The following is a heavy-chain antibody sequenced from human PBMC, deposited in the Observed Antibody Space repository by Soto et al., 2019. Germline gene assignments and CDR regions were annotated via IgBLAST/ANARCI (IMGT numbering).Heavy chain of an antibody. CDR2: IYSGGST. CDR1: GFTVSSNY. CDR3: TSSKSIAARLDAFDI. D-gene: IGHD6-6*01. J-gene: IGHJ3*02. Sequence: GGSLRLSCAASGFTVSSNYMSWVRQAPGKGLEWVSVIYSGGSTYYADSVKGRFTISRHNSKNTLYLQMNSLRAEDTAVYYCTSSKSIAARLDAFDIWGQGTMVTVSS. V-gene: IGHV3-53*04.